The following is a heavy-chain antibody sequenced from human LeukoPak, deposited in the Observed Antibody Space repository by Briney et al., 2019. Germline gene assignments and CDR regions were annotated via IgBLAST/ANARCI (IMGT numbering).Heavy chain of an antibody. Sequence: EASVKVSCKASGYTFSGYYMHWVRQATGQGLEWMGWINPNSGGTNYAQKFQGRVTMTRDTSISTAYVELSRLRSDDTAVYYCARGHLVARDGYRDWGQGTLVTVST. CDR3: ARGHLVARDGYRD. CDR2: INPNSGGT. V-gene: IGHV1-2*02. D-gene: IGHD5-24*01. CDR1: GYTFSGYY. J-gene: IGHJ4*02.